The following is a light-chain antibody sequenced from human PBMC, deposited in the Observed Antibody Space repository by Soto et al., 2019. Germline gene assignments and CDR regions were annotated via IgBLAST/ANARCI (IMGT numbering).Light chain of an antibody. Sequence: QSALTQPASVSGSPGQSITISCTGSSSDVGAYNFVSWYQQHPGKAPKLMIYDVSNRPSGVSNRFSGSKSGNTASLTISGLQAEDEADYYCSSYTSSRLGVFGGGTKVTVL. CDR2: DVS. V-gene: IGLV2-14*01. J-gene: IGLJ2*01. CDR1: SSDVGAYNF. CDR3: SSYTSSRLGV.